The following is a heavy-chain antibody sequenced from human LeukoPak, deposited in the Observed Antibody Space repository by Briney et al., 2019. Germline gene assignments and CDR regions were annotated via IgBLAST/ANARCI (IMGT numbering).Heavy chain of an antibody. CDR1: GYTFTSFY. D-gene: IGHD3-3*01. Sequence: ASVKVSCKASGYTFTSFYMYWVRQAPGQGLEWMGWINPNSGGTNYAQKFQGRVTMTRDTSISTAYMELSRLRSDDTAVYYCARSLRFLEWLFPDYWGQGTLVTVSS. CDR3: ARSLRFLEWLFPDY. CDR2: INPNSGGT. V-gene: IGHV1-2*02. J-gene: IGHJ4*02.